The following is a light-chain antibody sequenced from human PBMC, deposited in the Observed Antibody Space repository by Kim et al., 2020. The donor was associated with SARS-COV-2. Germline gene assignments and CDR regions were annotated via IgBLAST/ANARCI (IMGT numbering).Light chain of an antibody. CDR2: AAS. J-gene: IGKJ4*01. V-gene: IGKV3-20*01. CDR1: QSVSSSN. Sequence: PGERATLSCRASQSVSSSNLVWYQQKAGQAPRLLIYAASRRATDIPDRFSGSGSGTDFTLTISRLEPEDFALYYCQQYGSSPLTFGGGTKVDIK. CDR3: QQYGSSPLT.